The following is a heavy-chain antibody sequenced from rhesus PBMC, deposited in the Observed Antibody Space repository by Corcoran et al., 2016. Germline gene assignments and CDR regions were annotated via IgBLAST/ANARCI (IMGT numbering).Heavy chain of an antibody. CDR1: GGSISSNY. Sequence: QLQLQESGPGLVKPSETLSLTCAVSGGSISSNYWSWIRQPPGKGLEWIGRISGSGGSTVNNPSLKSRVTISTDTSKNQFSLKLSSVTAADTAVYYCAREPGIYSGSYSDFDYWGQGVLVTVSS. CDR3: AREPGIYSGSYSDFDY. V-gene: IGHV4-173*01. CDR2: ISGSGGST. D-gene: IGHD3-16*01. J-gene: IGHJ4*01.